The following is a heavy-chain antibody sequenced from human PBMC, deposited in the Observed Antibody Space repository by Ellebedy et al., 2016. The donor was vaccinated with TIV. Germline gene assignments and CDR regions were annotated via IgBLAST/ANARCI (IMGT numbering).Heavy chain of an antibody. D-gene: IGHD2-21*01. J-gene: IGHJ5*02. V-gene: IGHV3-66*01. CDR2: IYSGGST. Sequence: GGSLRLXXAASGFTFSSYAMSWVRQAPGKGLEWVSVIYSGGSTYYADSVKGRFTISRDNAKNSLYLQMNSLRAEDTAVYYCARRFVIIPYNWFNPWGQGTLVTVSS. CDR3: ARRFVIIPYNWFNP. CDR1: GFTFSSYA.